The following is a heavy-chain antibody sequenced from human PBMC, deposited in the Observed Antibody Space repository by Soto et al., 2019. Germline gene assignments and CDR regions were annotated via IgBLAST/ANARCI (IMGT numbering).Heavy chain of an antibody. Sequence: SETLSLTCTVSGGSISSGGYYWSWIRQHPGKGLEWIGYIYYSGSTYYNPSLKSRVTISVDTSKNQFSLKLSSVTAADTAVYYCARDRGEGCSSTSCPYYYYYMDVWGKGTTVTVSS. CDR2: IYYSGST. CDR1: GGSISSGGYY. V-gene: IGHV4-31*03. D-gene: IGHD2-2*01. J-gene: IGHJ6*03. CDR3: ARDRGEGCSSTSCPYYYYYMDV.